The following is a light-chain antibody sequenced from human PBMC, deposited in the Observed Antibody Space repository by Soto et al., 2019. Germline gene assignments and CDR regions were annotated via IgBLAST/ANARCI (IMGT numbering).Light chain of an antibody. Sequence: EIVLTQSPATLFLSPGERATLSCRASQSVSRYLAWYQQKPGQAPRLLIYDASNRATGIPARFSGSGSGTDFTLPISSLEPEDFAVYYCQQRSNWPPITFGQGTRLEIK. CDR3: QQRSNWPPIT. V-gene: IGKV3-11*01. CDR2: DAS. J-gene: IGKJ5*01. CDR1: QSVSRY.